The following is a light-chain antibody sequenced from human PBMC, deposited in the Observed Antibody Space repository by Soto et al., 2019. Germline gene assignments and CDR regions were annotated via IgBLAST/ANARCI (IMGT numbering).Light chain of an antibody. V-gene: IGLV3-12*02. CDR2: SHT. Sequence: SYELTQPPSVSVATAQMARITCGGTNIGSKAVHWYQKKAGQDPVLVIYSHTNRPSGIPERFSDSNPGNTATLTISRIEAGDEADYYCQVWDSSSDHPWVFGGGTKLTVL. CDR1: NIGSKA. CDR3: QVWDSSSDHPWV. J-gene: IGLJ3*02.